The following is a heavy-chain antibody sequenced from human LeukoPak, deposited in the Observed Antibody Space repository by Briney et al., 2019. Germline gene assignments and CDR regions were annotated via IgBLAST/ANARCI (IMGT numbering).Heavy chain of an antibody. CDR3: AKGTTVTIAPNAFDI. D-gene: IGHD4-17*01. CDR1: GFTFSSYS. J-gene: IGHJ3*02. Sequence: GGSLRLSCAASGFTFSSYSMNWVRQAPGKGPEWVSYISSSSSTIYYADSVKGRFTISRDNAKNSLYLQMNSLRAEDMALYYCAKGTTVTIAPNAFDIWGQGTMVTVSS. V-gene: IGHV3-48*04. CDR2: ISSSSSTI.